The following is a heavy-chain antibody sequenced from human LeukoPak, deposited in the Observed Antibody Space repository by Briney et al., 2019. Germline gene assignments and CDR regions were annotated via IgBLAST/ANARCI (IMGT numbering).Heavy chain of an antibody. V-gene: IGHV3-11*04. CDR3: AKGESDYYDSSGYYEGSYYFDY. J-gene: IGHJ4*02. Sequence: GGSLRLSCAASGFTFSDYYMSWIRQAPGKGLEWVSYISSSGSTIYYADSVKGRFTISRDNAKNSLYLQMNSLRAEDTAVYYCAKGESDYYDSSGYYEGSYYFDYWGQGTLVTVSS. CDR2: ISSSGSTI. CDR1: GFTFSDYY. D-gene: IGHD3-22*01.